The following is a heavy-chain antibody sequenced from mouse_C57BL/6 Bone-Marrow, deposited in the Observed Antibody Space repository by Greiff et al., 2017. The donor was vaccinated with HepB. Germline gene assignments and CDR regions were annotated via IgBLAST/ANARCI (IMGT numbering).Heavy chain of an antibody. CDR1: GYSITSGYY. CDR3: AREGSSCYYYAMDY. D-gene: IGHD1-1*01. J-gene: IGHJ4*01. CDR2: ISYDGSN. Sequence: VQLKESGPGLVKPSQSPSLTCSVTGYSITSGYYWNWIRQFPGNKLEWMGYISYDGSNNYNPSLKNRISITRDTSKNQFFLKLNSVTTEDTATYYGAREGSSCYYYAMDYWGQGTSVTVSS. V-gene: IGHV3-6*01.